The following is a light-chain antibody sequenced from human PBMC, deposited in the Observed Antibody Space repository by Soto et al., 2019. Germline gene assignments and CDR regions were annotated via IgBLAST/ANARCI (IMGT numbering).Light chain of an antibody. J-gene: IGLJ1*01. V-gene: IGLV1-40*01. Sequence: QSVLTQPPSVSGAPGQRVIISCTGSSSNIGANYGVHWYQQLPGAAPKLLIYAYTNRPSGVPDRFSGSKSGTSASLAITGLQAEDEADYYCQSYDDSLSAFYVFGTGTQLTVL. CDR3: QSYDDSLSAFYV. CDR1: SSNIGANYG. CDR2: AYT.